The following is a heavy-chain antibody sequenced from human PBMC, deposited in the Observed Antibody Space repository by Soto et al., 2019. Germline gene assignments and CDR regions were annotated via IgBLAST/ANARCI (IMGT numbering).Heavy chain of an antibody. CDR2: INPSGGST. J-gene: IGHJ6*03. Sequence: ASVKVSCKASGYTFTSYYMHWVRQAPGQGLEWMGIINPSGGSTSYAQKFQGRVTMTRDTSTSTVYMELSSLRSEDTAVYYCARGGYSYGWDDYYYYMDVWGKGTTVTVSS. V-gene: IGHV1-46*03. CDR1: GYTFTSYY. CDR3: ARGGYSYGWDDYYYYMDV. D-gene: IGHD5-18*01.